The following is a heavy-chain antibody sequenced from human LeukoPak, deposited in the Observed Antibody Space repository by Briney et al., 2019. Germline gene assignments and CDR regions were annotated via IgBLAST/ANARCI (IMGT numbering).Heavy chain of an antibody. CDR2: ISAYNGNT. Sequence: GASVKVSCKASGYTFTSYGISWVRQAPGQGLEWMGWISAYNGNTNYAQKLQGRVTMTTDTSTSTAYMELRSLRSDDTAVYYCARDLPPDILTGYAFDIWGQGTMVTVSS. CDR1: GYTFTSYG. CDR3: ARDLPPDILTGYAFDI. V-gene: IGHV1-18*01. J-gene: IGHJ3*02. D-gene: IGHD3-9*01.